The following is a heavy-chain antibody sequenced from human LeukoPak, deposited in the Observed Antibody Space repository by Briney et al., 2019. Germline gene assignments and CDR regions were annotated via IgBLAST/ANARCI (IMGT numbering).Heavy chain of an antibody. CDR2: INPNSGGT. V-gene: IGHV1-2*02. Sequence: GASVKVSCKASGYTFTGYYMHWVRQAPGQGLEWMGWINPNSGGTNYAQKFQGRVTMTRDTSISTAYMELSRLRSEDTAVYYCARDKREPRYAFDIWGQGTMVTVSS. J-gene: IGHJ3*02. CDR3: ARDKREPRYAFDI. CDR1: GYTFTGYY. D-gene: IGHD1-26*01.